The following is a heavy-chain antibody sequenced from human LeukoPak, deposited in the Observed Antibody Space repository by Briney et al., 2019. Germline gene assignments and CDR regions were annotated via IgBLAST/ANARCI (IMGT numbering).Heavy chain of an antibody. D-gene: IGHD3-3*01. CDR1: GGSISSYY. J-gene: IGHJ6*04. CDR3: ARDDFWSRPGDV. CDR2: INHSGST. V-gene: IGHV4-34*01. Sequence: SETLSLTCTVSGGSISSYYWSWIRRPPGKGLEWIGEINHSGSTNYNPSLKSRVTISVDSSKNQFSLKLSSVTAADTAVYYCARDDFWSRPGDVWGKGTTVTVSS.